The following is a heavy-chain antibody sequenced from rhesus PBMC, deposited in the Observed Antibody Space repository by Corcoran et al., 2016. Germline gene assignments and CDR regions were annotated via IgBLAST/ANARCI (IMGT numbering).Heavy chain of an antibody. J-gene: IGHJ5-1*01. CDR1: GGSISSNW. V-gene: IGHV4-173*01. D-gene: IGHD4-29*01. Sequence: QLQLQESGPGLVKPSETLSLTCAVSGGSISSNWWRWIRQPPGKGLEWIGRSSGSGGSTSYNPSLKSRVTISTDTSKNQLSLKLISVTAADTAVYYCAVAAEVNRFDVWGPGVLVTVSS. CDR3: AVAAEVNRFDV. CDR2: SSGSGGST.